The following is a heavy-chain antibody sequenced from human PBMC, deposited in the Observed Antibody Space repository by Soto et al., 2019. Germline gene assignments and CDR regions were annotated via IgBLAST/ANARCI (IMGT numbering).Heavy chain of an antibody. CDR2: ITGSSGTI. V-gene: IGHV3-48*02. CDR1: GFNFSPYS. Sequence: EVQLVESGGSLGLSGGSLTLSCAASGFNFSPYSMNWVRQAPGKGLEWVSYITGSSGTIHYADSVKGRFTISRDNAKNSVYLQMTSLREEDTAVSYCTAANWHIDHWGQGTLVTVSS. D-gene: IGHD2-15*01. J-gene: IGHJ4*02. CDR3: TAANWHIDH.